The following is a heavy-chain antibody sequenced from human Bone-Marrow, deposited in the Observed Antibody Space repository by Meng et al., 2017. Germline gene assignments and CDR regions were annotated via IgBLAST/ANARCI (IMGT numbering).Heavy chain of an antibody. V-gene: IGHV3-23*03. Sequence: GESLKISCAASGFSFSSYAMSWVRQAPGKGLEWVSVIYSGGSTYYADSVKGRFTISRDNAKNSLYLQMNSLRAEDTAVYYCATRNYGSGHRVDYWGQGTLVTVSS. CDR3: ATRNYGSGHRVDY. J-gene: IGHJ4*02. CDR2: IYSGGST. CDR1: GFSFSSYA. D-gene: IGHD3-10*01.